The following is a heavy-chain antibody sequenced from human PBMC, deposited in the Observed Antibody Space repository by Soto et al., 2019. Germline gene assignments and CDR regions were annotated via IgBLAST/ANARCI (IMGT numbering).Heavy chain of an antibody. CDR2: INPNSGGT. Sequence: ASVKVSCKASGYTFTGYYMHWVRQAPGQGLEWMGWINPNSGGTNYAQKFQGWVTMTRDTSISTAYMGLSRLRSDDTAVYYCARVEVRCSSTSCYNPKYYFDYWGQGTLVTVSS. CDR1: GYTFTGYY. D-gene: IGHD2-2*02. CDR3: ARVEVRCSSTSCYNPKYYFDY. V-gene: IGHV1-2*04. J-gene: IGHJ4*02.